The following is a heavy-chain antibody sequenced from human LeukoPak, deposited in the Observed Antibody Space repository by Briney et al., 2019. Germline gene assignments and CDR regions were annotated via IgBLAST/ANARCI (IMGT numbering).Heavy chain of an antibody. Sequence: GGSLRLSRAASGFTFSSYEMNWVRQAPGKGLEWVSYISSSGSTIYYADSVRGRFTISRDNAKNSLYLQMNSLRAEDTAVYYCAELGITMIGGVWGKGTTVTISS. J-gene: IGHJ6*04. D-gene: IGHD3-10*02. CDR2: ISSSGSTI. V-gene: IGHV3-48*03. CDR3: AELGITMIGGV. CDR1: GFTFSSYE.